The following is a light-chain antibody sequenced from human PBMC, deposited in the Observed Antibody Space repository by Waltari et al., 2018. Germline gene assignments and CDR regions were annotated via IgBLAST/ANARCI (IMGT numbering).Light chain of an antibody. J-gene: IGKJ1*01. CDR1: QTVTSSY. CDR2: GAS. Sequence: EIVLTQSPGTLSLSPGERATLSCRASQTVTSSYLAWYQQKPGQAPRLLSYGASSRVTGIPDRFSGSGSGADFTLTISRLEPEDFAVYYCQQYGTSPRTFGQGTKVEIK. V-gene: IGKV3-20*01. CDR3: QQYGTSPRT.